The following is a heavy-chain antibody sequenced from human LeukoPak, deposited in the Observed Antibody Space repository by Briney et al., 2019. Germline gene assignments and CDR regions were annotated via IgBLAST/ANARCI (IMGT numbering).Heavy chain of an antibody. J-gene: IGHJ4*02. V-gene: IGHV3-21*04. CDR3: ARGPPMYSYGSSAYHYDYFEY. Sequence: GGSLRLSCEASGFTFSSYSMKWVRQAPGKELEWVSSISSSSSYIYYADSVKGRFTISRDNAKNSLYLQMNSLRADDTAIYYCARGPPMYSYGSSAYHYDYFEYWGQGALVTVSS. CDR2: ISSSSSYI. D-gene: IGHD3-22*01. CDR1: GFTFSSYS.